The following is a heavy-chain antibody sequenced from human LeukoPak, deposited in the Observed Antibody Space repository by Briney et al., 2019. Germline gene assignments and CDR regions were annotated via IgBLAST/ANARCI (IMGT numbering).Heavy chain of an antibody. J-gene: IGHJ6*03. CDR3: AREPKPPSRTYYYYMDV. V-gene: IGHV3-21*01. D-gene: IGHD2-2*01. CDR2: ISSSSSYI. Sequence: VGSLRLSCAASEFTFSSYSMNWVRQAPGKGLEWVSSISSSSSYIYYADSVKGRFTISRDNAKNSLYLQMNSLRAEDTAVYYCAREPKPPSRTYYYYMDVRGKGTTVTVSS. CDR1: EFTFSSYS.